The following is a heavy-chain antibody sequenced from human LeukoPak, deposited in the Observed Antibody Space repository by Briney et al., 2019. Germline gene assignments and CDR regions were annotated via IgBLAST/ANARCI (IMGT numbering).Heavy chain of an antibody. CDR3: ARDGGSDIVPYNWSDP. J-gene: IGHJ5*02. CDR1: GFPFSDYY. CDR2: ISSSGSTI. D-gene: IGHD2-8*01. V-gene: IGHV3-11*01. Sequence: GGSLRLSCAASGFPFSDYYMSWIRPAPGKGLEWVSYISSSGSTIYYADSVKGRFTISRDNAKNSLYLQMNSLRAEDTAVYYCARDGGSDIVPYNWSDPWGQGTLVTVSS.